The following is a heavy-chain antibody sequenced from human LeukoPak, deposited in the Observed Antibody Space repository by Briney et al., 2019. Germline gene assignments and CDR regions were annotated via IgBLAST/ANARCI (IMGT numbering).Heavy chain of an antibody. CDR2: ISSSGSTI. Sequence: GGSLRLSCAASGFTFSSYEMNWVRQAPGKGLEWVSYISSSGSTIYYADSVKGRFTISKDNAKNSLSLQMNSLRAEDTAVYYCAREGSLHHVKDYFDYWGQGTLVTVSS. J-gene: IGHJ4*02. CDR1: GFTFSSYE. CDR3: AREGSLHHVKDYFDY. V-gene: IGHV3-48*03. D-gene: IGHD1-14*01.